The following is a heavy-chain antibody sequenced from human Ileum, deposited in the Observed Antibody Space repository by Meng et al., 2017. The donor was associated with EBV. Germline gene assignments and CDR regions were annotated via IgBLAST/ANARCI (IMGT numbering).Heavy chain of an antibody. CDR1: RYTFTSYD. J-gene: IGHJ5*02. D-gene: IGHD3-10*01. V-gene: IGHV1-8*01. CDR3: ARGSGAGGRDWFDP. Sequence: QVQLVQSGAEVKKXXXXXKXXRKASRYTFTSYDINWVRQATGQGLEWMGWMNSNSGNTGYAPKFQGRVTMTRDTSISTAYMELTNLRSEDTALYYCARGSGAGGRDWFDPWGQGTLVTVSS. CDR2: MNSNSGNT.